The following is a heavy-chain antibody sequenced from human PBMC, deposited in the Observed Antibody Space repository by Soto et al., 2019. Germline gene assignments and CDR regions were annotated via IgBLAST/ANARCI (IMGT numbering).Heavy chain of an antibody. CDR1: GFTFSSCW. CDR3: ARVRGYDFWSHRDYYYYYYMDV. CDR2: INSDGSST. V-gene: IGHV3-74*01. J-gene: IGHJ6*03. D-gene: IGHD3-3*01. Sequence: GGSXRLSCAASGFTFSSCWMHWVRQAPGKGLVWVSRINSDGSSTSYADSVKGRFTISRDNAKNTLYLQMNSLRAEDTAVYYCARVRGYDFWSHRDYYYYYYMDVWGKGTTVTVSS.